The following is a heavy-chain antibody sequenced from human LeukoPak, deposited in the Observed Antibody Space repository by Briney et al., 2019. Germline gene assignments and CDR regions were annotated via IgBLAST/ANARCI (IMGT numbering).Heavy chain of an antibody. V-gene: IGHV3-21*01. CDR3: ARDPGTGYTVYYYYYYYMDV. CDR2: ISSSSSYI. Sequence: GGSLRLSCAASGFTFSSYSMNWVRQAPGKGQEWVSSISSSSSYIYYADSVKGRFTISRDNAKNSLYLQMNSLRAEDTAVYYCARDPGTGYTVYYYYYYYMDVWGKGTTVTVSS. D-gene: IGHD3-9*01. J-gene: IGHJ6*03. CDR1: GFTFSSYS.